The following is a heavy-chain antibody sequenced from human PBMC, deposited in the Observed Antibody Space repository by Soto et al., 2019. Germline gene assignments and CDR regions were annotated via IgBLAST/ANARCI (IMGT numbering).Heavy chain of an antibody. CDR2: ISGSGGST. CDR1: GFTFSSYA. CDR3: AKDTRARPRVYGMDV. Sequence: EVQLLESGGGLVQPGGSLRLSCAASGFTFSSYAMSWVRQAPGKGLEWVAAISGSGGSTYYSDSVKGRFTIYRDNSKKTLYLQINSLRAEDTAVYYCAKDTRARPRVYGMDVWGQGTTVTVSS. D-gene: IGHD6-6*01. J-gene: IGHJ6*02. V-gene: IGHV3-23*01.